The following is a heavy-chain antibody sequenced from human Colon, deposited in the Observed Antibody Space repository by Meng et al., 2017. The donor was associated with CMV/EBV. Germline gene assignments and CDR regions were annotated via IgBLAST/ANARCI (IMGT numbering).Heavy chain of an antibody. Sequence: PETLSLTCALSGGPFNNYYYSWLRQPPGKGLEWIGEVHHKGGINYNSSLESRVTISVDRSKNQFSLRLTSLTAADAGVYYCARGPYWSGDYPRRYYFDYWGQGSLVTVSS. D-gene: IGHD3-3*01. CDR1: GGPFNNYY. CDR3: ARGPYWSGDYPRRYYFDY. V-gene: IGHV4-34*01. J-gene: IGHJ4*02. CDR2: VHHKGGI.